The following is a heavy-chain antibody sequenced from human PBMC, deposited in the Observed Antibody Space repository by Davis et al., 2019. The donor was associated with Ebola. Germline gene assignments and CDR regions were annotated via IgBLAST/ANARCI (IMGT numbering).Heavy chain of an antibody. CDR2: IYPGDSDT. D-gene: IGHD3-3*01. CDR1: GYSFTSYW. V-gene: IGHV5-51*01. Sequence: GESLKIPCKGSGYSFTSYWIGWVRQMPGKGLEWMGIIYPGDSDTRYSPSFQGQVTISADKSISTAYLQWSSLKASDTAMYYCARSYYDFWSGYPTLFDYWGQGTLVTVSS. J-gene: IGHJ4*02. CDR3: ARSYYDFWSGYPTLFDY.